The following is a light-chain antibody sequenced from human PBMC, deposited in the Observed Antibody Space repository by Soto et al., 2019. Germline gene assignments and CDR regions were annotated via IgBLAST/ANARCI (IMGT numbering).Light chain of an antibody. CDR1: SSNIGTNA. J-gene: IGLJ1*01. V-gene: IGLV1-44*01. Sequence: QAVVTQPPSASGTPGQRVTISCSGGSSNIGTNAVNWYQQLPGTAPKLLIYNNNQWPSGVPDRFSGSKSGTSASLAISGLQSEDEADYYCAAWDDSLNGYVFGTGTKVTVL. CDR2: NNN. CDR3: AAWDDSLNGYV.